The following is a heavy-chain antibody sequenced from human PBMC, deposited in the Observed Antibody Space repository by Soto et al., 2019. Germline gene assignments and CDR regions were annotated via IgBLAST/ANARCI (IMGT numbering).Heavy chain of an antibody. D-gene: IGHD3-9*01. J-gene: IGHJ5*02. V-gene: IGHV4-38-2*02. Sequence: SETLSLTCAVSGYSISSCDYWCLIRQPPGKGLEWIGSIYHSGSTYYNPSLKSRVTISVDTSKNQFSLKLSSVTAADTAVYYCARDLYYDILTGLNWFDPWGQGTLVTVSS. CDR1: GYSISSCDY. CDR2: IYHSGST. CDR3: ARDLYYDILTGLNWFDP.